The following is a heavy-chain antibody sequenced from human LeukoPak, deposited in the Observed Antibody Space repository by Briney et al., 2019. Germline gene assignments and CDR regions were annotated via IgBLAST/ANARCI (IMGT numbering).Heavy chain of an antibody. D-gene: IGHD6-13*01. J-gene: IGHJ6*02. CDR2: ISWNSGSI. CDR1: GFTFSSYG. Sequence: GGSLRLSCAASGFTFSSYGMHWVRQAPGKGLEWVSGISWNSGSIGYADSVKGRFTISRDNAKNSLYLQMNSLRAEDTALYYCAKDMGAAAAGTRYYGMDVWGQGTTVTVSS. V-gene: IGHV3-9*01. CDR3: AKDMGAAAAGTRYYGMDV.